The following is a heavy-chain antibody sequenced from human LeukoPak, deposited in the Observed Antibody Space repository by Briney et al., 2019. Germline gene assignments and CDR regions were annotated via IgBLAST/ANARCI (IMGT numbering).Heavy chain of an antibody. D-gene: IGHD3-22*01. CDR3: ASPRQGSGYYYPRTSYYFDY. CDR1: GFTFSSYA. CDR2: ISGSGGST. J-gene: IGHJ4*02. Sequence: PGGSLRLSCAASGFTFSSYAMSWVRQAPGKGLEWVSAISGSGGSTYYADSVKGRFTISRDNSKNTLYLQMNSLRAEDTAVYYCASPRQGSGYYYPRTSYYFDYWGQGTLVTVSS. V-gene: IGHV3-23*01.